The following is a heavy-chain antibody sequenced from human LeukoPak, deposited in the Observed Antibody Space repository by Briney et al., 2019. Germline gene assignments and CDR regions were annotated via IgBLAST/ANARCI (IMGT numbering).Heavy chain of an antibody. CDR2: ISGSGGST. CDR3: AKGGYYDSSGYYYVRSNAFDI. CDR1: GFTFSSYA. Sequence: PGGSLRLSCAASGFTFSSYAMSWVRQAPGKGLEWVSAISGSGGSTYYADSVKGRFTISRDNSKNTLYLQMNSLRAEDTAVYYCAKGGYYDSSGYYYVRSNAFDIWGQGTMVTVSS. V-gene: IGHV3-23*01. D-gene: IGHD3-22*01. J-gene: IGHJ3*02.